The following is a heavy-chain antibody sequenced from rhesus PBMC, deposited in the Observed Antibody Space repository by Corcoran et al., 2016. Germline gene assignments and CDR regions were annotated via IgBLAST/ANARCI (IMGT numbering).Heavy chain of an antibody. CDR2: INGNAGST. CDR1: GGAFSSYW. CDR3: ARSAEYGGKWNVGDSLEV. V-gene: IGHV4-80*01. J-gene: IGHJ5-2*02. Sequence: QVKLQESGPGLVKPSETLSLTCAVSGGAFSSYWWNWIRKPPGQGMEWIGGINGNAGSTTNPPTHKIRAPFSTRASKTTFSREVRSVTAAGTAVYYCARSAEYGGKWNVGDSLEVWGRGVLVTVSS. D-gene: IGHD6-25*01.